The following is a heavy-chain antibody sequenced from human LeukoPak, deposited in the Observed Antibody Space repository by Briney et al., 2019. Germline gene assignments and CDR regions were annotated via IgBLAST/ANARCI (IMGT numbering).Heavy chain of an antibody. CDR2: ISWNSGSI. CDR1: GFTFDDYA. CDR3: AKDYYYDSSGPLDY. V-gene: IGHV3-9*01. J-gene: IGHJ4*02. D-gene: IGHD3-22*01. Sequence: GGSLRLSCAASGFTFDDYAMHWVRQAPGKGLEWVSGISWNSGSIGYADSVKGRFTIPRDNAKNSLYLQMNSLRAEDTALYYCAKDYYYDSSGPLDYWGQGTLVTVSS.